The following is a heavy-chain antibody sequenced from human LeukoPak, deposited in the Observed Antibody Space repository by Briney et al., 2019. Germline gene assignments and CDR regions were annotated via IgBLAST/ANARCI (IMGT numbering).Heavy chain of an antibody. Sequence: GGSLRLSCAASGFTFSDYYMSWIRQAPGKGLEWVSYISSSSSYTNYADSVKGRFTISRDNAKNSLYLQMNSLRADDTAVYYCARGFLADLSMVWVDYWGQGTLVTVSS. V-gene: IGHV3-11*05. CDR3: ARGFLADLSMVWVDY. CDR2: ISSSSSYT. CDR1: GFTFSDYY. D-gene: IGHD3-10*01. J-gene: IGHJ4*02.